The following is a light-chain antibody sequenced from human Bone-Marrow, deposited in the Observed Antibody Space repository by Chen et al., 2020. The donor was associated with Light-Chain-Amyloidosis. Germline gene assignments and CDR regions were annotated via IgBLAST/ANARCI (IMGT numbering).Light chain of an antibody. J-gene: IGLJ2*01. Sequence: SYELTQPPSVSVSPGQTARITCSGDDLPTKYAYWYQQKPGQAPVLVIHRDTERPSGISERFSGSSSGTTATLTISRVMAEDEADYHCQSADSSGTYEVIFGGGTKLTVL. CDR3: QSADSSGTYEVI. V-gene: IGLV3-25*03. CDR2: RDT. CDR1: DLPTKY.